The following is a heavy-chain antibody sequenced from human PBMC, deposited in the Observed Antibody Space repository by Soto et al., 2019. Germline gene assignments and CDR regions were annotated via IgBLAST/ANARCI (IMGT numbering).Heavy chain of an antibody. Sequence: EVQLVESGGGSVQPGGSLRLSCAVSGFSLSSYWMHWVRQAPGKGLVWVSRIPSDGSSTNYADSVKGRFTISRDNAKNTLYLQMDSLRVEDTAVYYCAREKAVAGTIFDYWGQGTLVTVSS. CDR3: AREKAVAGTIFDY. CDR2: IPSDGSST. D-gene: IGHD6-19*01. J-gene: IGHJ4*02. V-gene: IGHV3-74*01. CDR1: GFSLSSYW.